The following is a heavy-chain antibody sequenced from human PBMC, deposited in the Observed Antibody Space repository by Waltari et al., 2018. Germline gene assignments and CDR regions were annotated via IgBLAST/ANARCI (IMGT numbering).Heavy chain of an antibody. CDR1: GFTFSSYS. V-gene: IGHV3-21*01. D-gene: IGHD5-18*01. Sequence: EVQLVESGGGLVKPGGSLRLSCAASGFTFSSYSMNWVRQAPGKGLEWVSSISSSSSYIYYADSVKGRFTISRDNAKNSLYLQMNSLRAEDTAVYYCARADTAMGTRWGYFDYWGQGTLVTVSS. CDR3: ARADTAMGTRWGYFDY. J-gene: IGHJ4*02. CDR2: ISSSSSYI.